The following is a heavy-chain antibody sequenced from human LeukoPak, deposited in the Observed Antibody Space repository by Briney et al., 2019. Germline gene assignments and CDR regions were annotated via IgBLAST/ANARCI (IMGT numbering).Heavy chain of an antibody. V-gene: IGHV4-30-2*01. CDR1: GGSISSGGYS. CDR2: IYHSGSP. D-gene: IGHD3-9*01. Sequence: SETLSLTCAVSGGSISSGGYSWSWIRQPPGKGLEWIGYIYHSGSPYYNPSLKSRVTISVDRSKNQFSLKLSSVTAADTAVYYCARGADILTGYFDYWGQGTLVTVSS. J-gene: IGHJ4*02. CDR3: ARGADILTGYFDY.